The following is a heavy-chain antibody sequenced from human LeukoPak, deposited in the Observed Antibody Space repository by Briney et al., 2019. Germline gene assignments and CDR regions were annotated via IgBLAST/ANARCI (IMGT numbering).Heavy chain of an antibody. V-gene: IGHV3-23*01. CDR3: AKARDGYNYYYFDY. J-gene: IGHJ4*02. CDR1: GLTFSSYA. CDR2: ISGSGGST. D-gene: IGHD5-24*01. Sequence: GESLRLSCAASGLTFSSYAMSWVRQAPGKGLEWVSAISGSGGSTYYADSVKGRFTISRDNSKNTLYLQMNSLRAEDTAVYYCAKARDGYNYYYFDYWGQGTLVTVSS.